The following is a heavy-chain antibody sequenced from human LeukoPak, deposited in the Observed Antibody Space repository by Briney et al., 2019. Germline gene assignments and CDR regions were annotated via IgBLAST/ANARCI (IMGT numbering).Heavy chain of an antibody. CDR3: ARDLGSTSCYDY. V-gene: IGHV3-48*03. D-gene: IGHD2-2*01. J-gene: IGHJ4*02. CDR2: ISSSGSTI. CDR1: GCTFSSYA. Sequence: PGGSLRLSCAASGCTFSSYAMNWVRQAPGKGLEWVSYISSSGSTIYYADSVKGRFTISRDNAKNSLYLQMNSLRAEDTAVYYCARDLGSTSCYDYWGQGTLVTVSS.